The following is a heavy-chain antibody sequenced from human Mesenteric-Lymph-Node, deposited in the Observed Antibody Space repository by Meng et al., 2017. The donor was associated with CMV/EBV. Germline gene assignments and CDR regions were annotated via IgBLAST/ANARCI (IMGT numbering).Heavy chain of an antibody. CDR2: IDYLGTT. CDR1: GGSISSRSYY. D-gene: IGHD5-24*01. CDR3: ARRRWLQYWTFDY. J-gene: IGHJ4*01. V-gene: IGHV4-39*01. Sequence: SETLSLTCNVSGGSISSRSYYWGWIRQSPGKGLEWIGNIDYLGTTYYNPSLESRVTTSVDTSKNQFSLKLSSVTAADTAVYYCARRRWLQYWTFDYWGHGTLVTVSS.